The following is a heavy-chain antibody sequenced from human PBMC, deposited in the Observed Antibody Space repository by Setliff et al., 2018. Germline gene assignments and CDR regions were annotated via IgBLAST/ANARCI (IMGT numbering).Heavy chain of an antibody. D-gene: IGHD3-16*02. V-gene: IGHV3-74*01. CDR2: INKDGDGT. J-gene: IGHJ6*02. CDR1: GFSFNNYW. CDR3: ARDRGQVTGNNRYGFYYYGMDV. Sequence: GGSLRLSCEASGFSFNNYWMYWVRQVPGKGLVWVSGINKDGDGTRYADSVRGRFTTSRDNSKNTVYLRMNALRAEDTGLYYCARDRGQVTGNNRYGFYYYGMDVWGQGTTVTVSS.